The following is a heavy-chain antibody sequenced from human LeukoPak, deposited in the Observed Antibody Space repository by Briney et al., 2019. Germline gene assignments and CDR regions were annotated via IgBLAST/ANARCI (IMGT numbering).Heavy chain of an antibody. CDR1: GGSLSSGRYY. CDR2: IYYSGST. V-gene: IGHV4-61*01. J-gene: IGHJ4*02. D-gene: IGHD6-13*01. Sequence: PSETLSLTCTVPGGSLSSGRYYWSWIRQPPGKGLEWIGYIYYSGSTNYNPSLKSRVTISVATSKNQFSLKLSSVTAADTAVYYCARVRTGRGSIAAAGTWVYYFDYWGQGTLVTVSS. CDR3: ARVRTGRGSIAAAGTWVYYFDY.